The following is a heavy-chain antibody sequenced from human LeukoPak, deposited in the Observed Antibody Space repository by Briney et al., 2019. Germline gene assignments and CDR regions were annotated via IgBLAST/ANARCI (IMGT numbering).Heavy chain of an antibody. V-gene: IGHV3-30-3*01. CDR3: TIAAAALEYFQH. Sequence: GGSLRLSCAASGFTFSSYAMHWVRQAPGKGLEWVAVISYDGSNKYYADSVKGRFTISRDNSKNTLYPQMNSLRAEDTAVYYCTIAAAALEYFQHWGQGTLVAVSS. D-gene: IGHD6-13*01. CDR2: ISYDGSNK. J-gene: IGHJ1*01. CDR1: GFTFSSYA.